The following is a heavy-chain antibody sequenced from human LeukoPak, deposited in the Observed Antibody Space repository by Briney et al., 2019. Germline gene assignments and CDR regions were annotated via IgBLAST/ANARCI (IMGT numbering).Heavy chain of an antibody. D-gene: IGHD3-10*01. Sequence: SETLSLTCSVSGDSITGYSWSWIRQTPGKGLEWIGYIYYNGDTHYNPSLNSRLSMSVDTPKKQFSLNLRSVIAADTAVYYCVRGPYGSSISNWFDPWGQGLLVTVPS. CDR2: IYYNGDT. J-gene: IGHJ5*02. V-gene: IGHV4-59*01. CDR3: VRGPYGSSISNWFDP. CDR1: GDSITGYS.